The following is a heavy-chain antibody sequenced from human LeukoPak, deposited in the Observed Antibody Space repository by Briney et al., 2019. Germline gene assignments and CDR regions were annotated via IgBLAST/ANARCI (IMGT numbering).Heavy chain of an antibody. CDR3: AKVPGTTMAVDYFDY. Sequence: PGGSLRLSCAASGFTFSSYAMSWVRQAPGKGLEWVSAISGSGGSTYYADSVKGRFTISRDNSKNTLYLQMNSLRAEYTAVYYCAKVPGTTMAVDYFDYWGQGTLVTVSS. V-gene: IGHV3-23*01. CDR1: GFTFSSYA. J-gene: IGHJ4*02. D-gene: IGHD1-1*01. CDR2: ISGSGGST.